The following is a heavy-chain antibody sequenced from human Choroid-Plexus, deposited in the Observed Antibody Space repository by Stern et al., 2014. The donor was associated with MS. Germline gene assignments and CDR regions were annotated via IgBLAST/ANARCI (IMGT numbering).Heavy chain of an antibody. D-gene: IGHD2/OR15-2a*01. V-gene: IGHV3-30*18. J-gene: IGHJ5*02. CDR3: AKDRQYLTYFFDH. Sequence: MQLVESGGGVVQPGRPLRLSCVASGFTFGSCAMHWVRQAPAKGLAWVAGVSYDGSNKYDADCVKGRFTISRDNSQNTLYMQMSSLRPEDTAVYYGAKDRQYLTYFFDHWGQGSLVTVSS. CDR2: VSYDGSNK. CDR1: GFTFGSCA.